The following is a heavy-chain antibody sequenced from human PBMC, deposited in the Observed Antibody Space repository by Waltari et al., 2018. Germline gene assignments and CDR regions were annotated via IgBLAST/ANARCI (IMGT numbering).Heavy chain of an antibody. V-gene: IGHV3-15*01. CDR2: IKSKTEGGTT. Sequence: EVQLVESGGGLVKPGGSLRLSCAASGFTFSNAWMSWVRQAPGKGLEWVGRIKSKTEGGTTDYAAPVKGRFTISRDDSKNTLYLQMNSLKTEDTAVYYCTTDLSGSWAFDIWGQGTMVTVSS. D-gene: IGHD3-10*01. CDR3: TTDLSGSWAFDI. J-gene: IGHJ3*02. CDR1: GFTFSNAW.